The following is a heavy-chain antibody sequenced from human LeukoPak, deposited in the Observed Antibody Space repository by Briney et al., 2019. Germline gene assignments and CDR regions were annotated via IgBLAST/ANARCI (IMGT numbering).Heavy chain of an antibody. D-gene: IGHD1-26*01. CDR1: GFTFSSYE. J-gene: IGHJ4*02. V-gene: IGHV3-48*03. CDR2: ISSSGSTI. CDR3: ASSGSYYDFDY. Sequence: GGSLRLSCAASGFTFSSYEMNWVRQAAGKGLEWVSYISSSGSTIYYADSVKGRFTISRDNAKNSLYLQMNSLRAEDTAVYYCASSGSYYDFDYWGQGTLVTVSS.